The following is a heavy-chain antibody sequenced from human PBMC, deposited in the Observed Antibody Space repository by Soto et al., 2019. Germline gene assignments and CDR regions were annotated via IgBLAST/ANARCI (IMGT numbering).Heavy chain of an antibody. V-gene: IGHV3-15*01. CDR2: SKSKSDIGTT. CDR1: GCTFSNAW. J-gene: IGHJ1*01. D-gene: IGHD2-8*02. CDR3: ASEGRGSVRRCHH. Sequence: ERSRRIPCTSSGCTFSNAWMRLVRQALGKGQEGDGRSKSKSDIGTTDYFAPVHGRFSISRDDSEDTLYMHMHSLKTEDTSLYYCASEGRGSVRRCHHWGPTTLVTVSS.